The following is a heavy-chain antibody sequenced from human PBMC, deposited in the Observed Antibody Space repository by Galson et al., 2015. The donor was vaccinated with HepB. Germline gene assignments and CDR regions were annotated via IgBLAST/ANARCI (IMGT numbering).Heavy chain of an antibody. V-gene: IGHV3-33*01. CDR2: IWNDGSDK. CDR3: ARDLRWLVSGIRNLDYGMDV. CDR1: GFTFSSYG. D-gene: IGHD6-19*01. Sequence: SLRLSCAASGFTFSSYGMHWVRQAPGKGLEWVAVIWNDGSDKQYGDSVKGRFTISRDNSKNTLYLQMNSLRAEDTAVYYCARDLRWLVSGIRNLDYGMDVWGQGTTVTVSS. J-gene: IGHJ6*02.